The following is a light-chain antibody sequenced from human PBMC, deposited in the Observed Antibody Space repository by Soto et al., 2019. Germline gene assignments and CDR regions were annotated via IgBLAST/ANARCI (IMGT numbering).Light chain of an antibody. CDR3: QQRSNWIT. CDR2: KAS. V-gene: IGKV1-5*03. J-gene: IGKJ5*01. CDR1: QSISSW. Sequence: DIQMTQSPSTLSASVGDRVTITCRASQSISSWLAWYQQKPGKAPKLLIYKASTLKSGVPSRFSGGGSGTDFTLTISSLEPEDFAVYYCQQRSNWITFGQGTDWRL.